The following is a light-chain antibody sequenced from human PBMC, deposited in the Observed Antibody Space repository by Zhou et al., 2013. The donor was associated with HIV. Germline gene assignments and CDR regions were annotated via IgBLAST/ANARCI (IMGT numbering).Light chain of an antibody. V-gene: IGKV1-5*03. J-gene: IGKJ3*01. CDR2: KAS. CDR3: QQHEKLVT. CDR1: QSLTSW. Sequence: DIQMTQSPSTLSASVGDRVTITCRASQSLTSWLAWYQQKPGKAPKLLIYKASTLESGVPSRFSGSGSGTDFTFTISSLQPEDVATYYCQQHEKLVTFGPGTKVAIK.